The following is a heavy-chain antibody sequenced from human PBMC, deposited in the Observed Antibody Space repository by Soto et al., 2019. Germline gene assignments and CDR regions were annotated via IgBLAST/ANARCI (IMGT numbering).Heavy chain of an antibody. CDR2: IYPSDSDS. D-gene: IGHD1-26*01. Sequence: GESLKISCKGSGYSFTNYWIAWVRQMPGKGLEWMGIIYPSDSDSRYIPSFQGQVTISADKSINTAYLHWRSLKASDTAMYYCVRSRVSLPPLPGYWGQGTLVTVSS. CDR3: VRSRVSLPPLPGY. J-gene: IGHJ4*02. V-gene: IGHV5-51*01. CDR1: GYSFTNYW.